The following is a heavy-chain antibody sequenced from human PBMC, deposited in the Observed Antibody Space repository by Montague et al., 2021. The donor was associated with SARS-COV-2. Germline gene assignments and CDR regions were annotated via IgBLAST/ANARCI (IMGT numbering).Heavy chain of an antibody. Sequence: SLRLSCAAPGFTFSSYGIHWVRQAPGKGLEWVAVISYDGSNKHYADSVKGRFTISRDNSKNTLYLQMNSLRAEDTAVYYCAKDQGDCSSSRCFRGWTYYYYGMDVWGQGTTVTVSS. CDR1: GFTFSSYG. V-gene: IGHV3-30*18. CDR2: ISYDGSNK. J-gene: IGHJ6*02. CDR3: AKDQGDCSSSRCFRGWTYYYYGMDV. D-gene: IGHD2-2*01.